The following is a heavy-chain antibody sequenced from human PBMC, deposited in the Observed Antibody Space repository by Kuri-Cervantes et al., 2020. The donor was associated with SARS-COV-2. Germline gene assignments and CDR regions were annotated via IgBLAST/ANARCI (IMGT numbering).Heavy chain of an antibody. CDR3: AKDDGGSFGLFDN. Sequence: GGSLRLSCAASGFTFSSYEMNWVRQAPGKGLEWVSYISSSGSTIYYADSVKGRFTISRDNSKNTLYLQMNSLRPENTAVYYCAKDDGGSFGLFDNWGQGILVTVSS. CDR2: ISSSGSTI. J-gene: IGHJ4*02. CDR1: GFTFSSYE. D-gene: IGHD1-26*01. V-gene: IGHV3-48*03.